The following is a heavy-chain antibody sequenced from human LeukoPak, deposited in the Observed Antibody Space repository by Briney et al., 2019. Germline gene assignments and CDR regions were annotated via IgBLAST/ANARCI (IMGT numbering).Heavy chain of an antibody. J-gene: IGHJ3*01. D-gene: IGHD4-11*01. CDR1: GGSISGYY. CDR2: IYISGST. V-gene: IGHV4-59*01. Sequence: SETLSLTCTVSGGSISGYYWFWIRQPPGKGLEYIGYIYISGSTNYNPSLKSRVTISADTSKNQFSLKLSSVTAADTAVYYCGRDGRPSNKDVFDVWGQGTVVTVSS. CDR3: GRDGRPSNKDVFDV.